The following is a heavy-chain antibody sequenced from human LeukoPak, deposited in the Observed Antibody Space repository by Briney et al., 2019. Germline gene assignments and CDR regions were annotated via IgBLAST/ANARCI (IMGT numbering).Heavy chain of an antibody. CDR1: GFTFNKYC. D-gene: IGHD3-10*01. CDR3: ARDGSGLAVRGWFDF. CDR2: IWYDGSYE. Sequence: PGGSLRLSCVASGFTFNKYCVHWVRQAPGKGLEWVAVIWYDGSYEYFADSVKGRLAISRDNDKNTVPLQMNSLRVEDTAVYYYARDGSGLAVRGWFDFWGQGTLVTVSS. J-gene: IGHJ5*01. V-gene: IGHV3-33*01.